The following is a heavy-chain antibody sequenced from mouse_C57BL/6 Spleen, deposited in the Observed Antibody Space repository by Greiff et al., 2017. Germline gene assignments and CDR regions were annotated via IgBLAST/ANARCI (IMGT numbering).Heavy chain of an antibody. J-gene: IGHJ3*01. CDR1: GFTFSDYY. D-gene: IGHD2-10*01. CDR3: ARPSYGNYEGLGY. Sequence: EVQRVESGGGLVQPGGSLKLSCAASGFTFSDYYMYWVRQTPEKRLEWVAYISNGGGSTYYPDTVKGRFTISRDNAKHTLYLQMSRLKSEDTAMYYCARPSYGNYEGLGYWGQGTLVTVSA. CDR2: ISNGGGST. V-gene: IGHV5-12*01.